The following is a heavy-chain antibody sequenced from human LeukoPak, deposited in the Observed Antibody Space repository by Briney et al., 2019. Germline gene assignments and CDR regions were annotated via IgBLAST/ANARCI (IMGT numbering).Heavy chain of an antibody. Sequence: ASVKVSCKASGYTFTSYGISWVRQAPGQGLEWMGWISAYNGNTNYAHKLQGRVTMTTDTSTSTAYMELRSLRSDDTAVYYCARAYLTYYDISNYGMDVWGQGTTVTVSS. D-gene: IGHD3-9*01. J-gene: IGHJ6*02. CDR1: GYTFTSYG. CDR2: ISAYNGNT. CDR3: ARAYLTYYDISNYGMDV. V-gene: IGHV1-18*01.